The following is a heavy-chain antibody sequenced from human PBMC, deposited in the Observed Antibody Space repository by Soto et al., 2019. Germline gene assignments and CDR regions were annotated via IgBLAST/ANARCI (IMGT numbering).Heavy chain of an antibody. Sequence: PSETLSLTCTVSGGSISSGGYYWSWIRQHPGKGLEWIGYIYYSGSTYYNPSLKSRVTISVDTSKNQFSLKLSSVTAADTAVYYCARDLAVRNSSREIRYFDWLLAYGMDVWGQGTTVTVSS. CDR3: ARDLAVRNSSREIRYFDWLLAYGMDV. CDR2: IYYSGST. CDR1: GGSISSGGYY. D-gene: IGHD3-9*01. V-gene: IGHV4-31*03. J-gene: IGHJ6*02.